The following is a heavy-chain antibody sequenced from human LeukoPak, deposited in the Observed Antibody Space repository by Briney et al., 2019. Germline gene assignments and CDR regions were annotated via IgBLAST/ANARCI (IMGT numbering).Heavy chain of an antibody. D-gene: IGHD5-24*01. Sequence: GGSLRLSCAASGFTVSSNYMSWVRQAPGKGLEWVSVIYSGGSTYYADSVKGRFTISRDNSKNTLYLQMSSLRAEDTAVYYCARADGYNPLDAFDIWGQGTMVTVSS. J-gene: IGHJ3*02. CDR1: GFTVSSNY. CDR3: ARADGYNPLDAFDI. CDR2: IYSGGST. V-gene: IGHV3-66*01.